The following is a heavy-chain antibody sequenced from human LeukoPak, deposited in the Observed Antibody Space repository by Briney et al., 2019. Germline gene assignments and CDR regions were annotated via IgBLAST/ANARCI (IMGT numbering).Heavy chain of an antibody. J-gene: IGHJ6*02. V-gene: IGHV1-69*04. CDR2: IIPILGIA. Sequence: SVKVSCKASGGTFSSYAISWVRQAPGQGLEWMGRIIPILGIANYAQKFRGRVTITADKSTSTAYMELSSLRSEDTAVYYCARDRRGPLPIVVVPAAIYYYGMDVWGQGTTVTVSS. CDR3: ARDRRGPLPIVVVPAAIYYYGMDV. CDR1: GGTFSSYA. D-gene: IGHD2-2*01.